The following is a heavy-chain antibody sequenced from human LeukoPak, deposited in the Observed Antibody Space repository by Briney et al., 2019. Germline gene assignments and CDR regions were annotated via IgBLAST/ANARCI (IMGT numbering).Heavy chain of an antibody. Sequence: GGSLRLSCAASGFTFSRFGMHWVRQAPGKGLEWVAVIWYDGSNKYYADSVKGRFTISRDTTKNSLYLQMNSLRAVDTAVYYCARGTGSDSWYIDYWGQGTLVSVSS. J-gene: IGHJ4*02. CDR3: ARGTGSDSWYIDY. CDR2: IWYDGSNK. V-gene: IGHV3-33*01. D-gene: IGHD6-13*01. CDR1: GFTFSRFG.